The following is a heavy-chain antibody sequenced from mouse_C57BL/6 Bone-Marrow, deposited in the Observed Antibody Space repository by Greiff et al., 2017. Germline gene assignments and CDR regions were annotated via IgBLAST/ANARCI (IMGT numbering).Heavy chain of an antibody. Sequence: VQLQQPGAELVKPGASVKMSCKASGYTFTSYWITWVKQRPGQGLEWIGDIYPGSGSTNYNEKFKSKATLTVDTSSSTAYMQLSSLTSEDSAVYYCAREGITTVVEGWFAYWGQGTLVTVSA. CDR2: IYPGSGST. V-gene: IGHV1-55*01. CDR1: GYTFTSYW. CDR3: AREGITTVVEGWFAY. D-gene: IGHD1-1*01. J-gene: IGHJ3*01.